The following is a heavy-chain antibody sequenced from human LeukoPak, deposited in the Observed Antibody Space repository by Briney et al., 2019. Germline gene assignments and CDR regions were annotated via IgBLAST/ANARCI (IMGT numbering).Heavy chain of an antibody. D-gene: IGHD3-10*01. Sequence: SETLSLTCAVYGGSFSGYYRSWIRQPPGKGLEWIGEINHSGSTNYNPSLKSRVTISVDTSKTQFSLKLSSVTAADTAVYYCARGNLRDYYGSGSYYNPRKYYFDYWGQGTLVTVSS. J-gene: IGHJ4*02. CDR1: GGSFSGYY. V-gene: IGHV4-34*01. CDR2: INHSGST. CDR3: ARGNLRDYYGSGSYYNPRKYYFDY.